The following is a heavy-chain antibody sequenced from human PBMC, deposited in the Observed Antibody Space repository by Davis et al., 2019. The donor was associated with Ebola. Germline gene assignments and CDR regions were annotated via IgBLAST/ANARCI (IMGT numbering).Heavy chain of an antibody. CDR2: INSRGGST. Sequence: ASVKVSCKASGYRHTYYNMHWVRQPPGQGLEWVGVINSRGGSTADAQKFQGRITMTRDTSTSTVYMELSSLRSDDTAVYYCARSDPSDYWGQGTLVTVSS. J-gene: IGHJ4*02. V-gene: IGHV1-46*01. CDR3: ARSDPSDY. CDR1: GYRHTYYN.